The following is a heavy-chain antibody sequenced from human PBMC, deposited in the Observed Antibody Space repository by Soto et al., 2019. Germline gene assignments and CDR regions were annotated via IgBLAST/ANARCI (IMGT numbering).Heavy chain of an antibody. J-gene: IGHJ4*02. CDR3: AKPSRGYSYVQFDY. CDR2: ISYDGSNK. D-gene: IGHD5-18*01. CDR1: GFTFSSYG. V-gene: IGHV3-30*18. Sequence: QVQLVESGGGVVQPGRSLRLSCAASGFTFSSYGMHWVRQAPGKGLEWVAVISYDGSNKYYADSVKGRFTISRDNXXNTLYLQMNSLRAEDTAVYYCAKPSRGYSYVQFDYWGQGTLVTVSS.